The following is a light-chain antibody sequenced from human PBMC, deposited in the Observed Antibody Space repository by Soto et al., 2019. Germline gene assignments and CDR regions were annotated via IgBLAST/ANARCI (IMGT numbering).Light chain of an antibody. V-gene: IGKV3-15*01. CDR3: QQYNNWPPLT. Sequence: EILMTQSPATLSVSPGERATLSCRASQSVSSNLAWYQQKPGQAPRLLIYGASTRATGIPARFSGSGSGTEFTLTISSLQSEDFAVYYCQQYNNWPPLTFGGGTTVEIK. CDR2: GAS. CDR1: QSVSSN. J-gene: IGKJ4*01.